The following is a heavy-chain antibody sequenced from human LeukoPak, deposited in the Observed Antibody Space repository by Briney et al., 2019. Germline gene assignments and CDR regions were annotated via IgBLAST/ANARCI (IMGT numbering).Heavy chain of an antibody. CDR1: GFTFSSYS. Sequence: GGSLRLSCAASGFTFSSYSMNWVRQAPGKGLEWVSSISSSSSYIYYADSVKGRFTISRDNAKNSLYLQMNSLRAEDTAVYYCARAHTKLAEIIFRFDPWGQGNLVTVSS. J-gene: IGHJ5*02. D-gene: IGHD2-21*01. CDR3: ARAHTKLAEIIFRFDP. CDR2: ISSSSSYI. V-gene: IGHV3-21*01.